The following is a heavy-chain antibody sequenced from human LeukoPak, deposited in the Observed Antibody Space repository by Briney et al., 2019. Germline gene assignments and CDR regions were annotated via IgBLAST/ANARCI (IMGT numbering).Heavy chain of an antibody. Sequence: SETLSLTCTVSGGSISSYYWSWIRQPPGKGLEWIGYIYYSGSTNYNPSLKSRVTKSVDTSKNQFSLKLSSVTAADTAVYYCARGLVDAFDIWGQGTMVTVSS. V-gene: IGHV4-59*01. CDR3: ARGLVDAFDI. J-gene: IGHJ3*02. CDR1: GGSISSYY. CDR2: IYYSGST.